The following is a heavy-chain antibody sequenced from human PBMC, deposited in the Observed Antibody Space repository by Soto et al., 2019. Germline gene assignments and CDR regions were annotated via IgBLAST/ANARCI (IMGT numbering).Heavy chain of an antibody. D-gene: IGHD1-26*01. Sequence: ASVKVSCKVSGYTLTELSMHWVRQAPGKGLEWMGGFDPEDGETICAQKFQGRVTMTEDTSTDTAYMELSSLRSEDTAVYYCATEGATNPLDAFDIWGQGTMVTVSS. CDR2: FDPEDGET. J-gene: IGHJ3*02. CDR3: ATEGATNPLDAFDI. V-gene: IGHV1-24*01. CDR1: GYTLTELS.